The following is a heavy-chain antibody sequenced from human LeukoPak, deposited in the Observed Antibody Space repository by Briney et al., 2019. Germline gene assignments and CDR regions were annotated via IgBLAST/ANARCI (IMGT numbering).Heavy chain of an antibody. Sequence: ASVKVSCKASGYTFTSYYMHWVRQAPGQGLEWMGIINPSGGSTSYAQKFQGRVTMTRDTSTSTVYMELSSLRSEDTAVYYCVRGTYYYDSSGYYRDYWGQGTLVTVSS. D-gene: IGHD3-22*01. V-gene: IGHV1-46*01. CDR2: INPSGGST. CDR3: VRGTYYYDSSGYYRDY. CDR1: GYTFTSYY. J-gene: IGHJ4*02.